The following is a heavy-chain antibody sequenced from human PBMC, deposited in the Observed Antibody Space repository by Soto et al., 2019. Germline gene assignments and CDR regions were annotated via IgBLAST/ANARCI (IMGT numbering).Heavy chain of an antibody. V-gene: IGHV3-9*01. CDR3: AKVITIWDSGYDGGDAFDI. CDR2: ISWNSGSI. Sequence: GGSLRLSCAASGFTFDDYAMHWVRQAPGKGLEWVSGISWNSGSIGCADSVKGRFTVSRDNAKNSLYLQMNSLRAEDTALYYCAKVITIWDSGYDGGDAFDIWGQGTMVTVSS. J-gene: IGHJ3*02. D-gene: IGHD5-12*01. CDR1: GFTFDDYA.